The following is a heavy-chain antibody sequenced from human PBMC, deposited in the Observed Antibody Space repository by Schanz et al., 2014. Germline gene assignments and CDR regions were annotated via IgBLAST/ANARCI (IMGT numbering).Heavy chain of an antibody. D-gene: IGHD6-13*01. CDR3: AREQIMAAAGLVDY. CDR2: ISGTTTYT. Sequence: PGGSLRLSCAASGFTFSDYYMSWIRQAPGKGLEWVSYISGTTTYTNYADSVKGRFTISRDNAKNSLYLQMNSLRAEDTAVYYCAREQIMAAAGLVDYWGQGTLXTVSS. CDR1: GFTFSDYY. J-gene: IGHJ4*02. V-gene: IGHV3-11*05.